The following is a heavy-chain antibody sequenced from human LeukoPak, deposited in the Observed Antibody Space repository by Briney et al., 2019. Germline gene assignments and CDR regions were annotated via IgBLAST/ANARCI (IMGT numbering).Heavy chain of an antibody. CDR1: GFVFRDYG. V-gene: IGHV3-49*04. Sequence: GGSLRLSCTASGFVFRDYGMAWVRQAPGKGLERVSFIRSKNYGEITEYAASVKGRFTISREDSKSVAYLQMDSLRIDDTAVYYCSRAPHPHCSQISCPFDYWGQGTLVTVSS. D-gene: IGHD2-15*01. CDR3: SRAPHPHCSQISCPFDY. J-gene: IGHJ4*02. CDR2: IRSKNYGEIT.